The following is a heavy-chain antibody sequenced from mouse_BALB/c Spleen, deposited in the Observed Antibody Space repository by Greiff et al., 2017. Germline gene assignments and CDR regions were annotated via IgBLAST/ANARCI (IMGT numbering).Heavy chain of an antibody. CDR1: GFTFSSYT. D-gene: IGHD1-1*01. V-gene: IGHV5-9*03. CDR3: ARWANYYGSSYVWYFDV. Sequence: EVKLMESGGGLVKPGGSLKLSCAASGFTFSSYTMSWVRQTPEKRLEWVATISSGGGNTYYPDSVKGRFTISRDNAKNNLYLQMSSLRSEDTALYYCARWANYYGSSYVWYFDVWGAGTTVTVSS. CDR2: ISSGGGNT. J-gene: IGHJ1*01.